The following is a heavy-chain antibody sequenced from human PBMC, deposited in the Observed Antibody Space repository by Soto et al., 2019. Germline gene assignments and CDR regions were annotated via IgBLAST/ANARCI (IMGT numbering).Heavy chain of an antibody. CDR3: ARADLGKVVTPYWYFDL. J-gene: IGHJ2*01. CDR2: ISAYNGNT. V-gene: IGHV1-18*04. Sequence: ASVKVSCKASGYTFTSYGISWVRQAPGQGLEWMGWISAYNGNTNYAQKLQGRVTMTTDTSTSTAYMELRSLRSDDTAVYYCARADLGKVVTPYWYFDLWGRGTLFTVSS. D-gene: IGHD2-21*02. CDR1: GYTFTSYG.